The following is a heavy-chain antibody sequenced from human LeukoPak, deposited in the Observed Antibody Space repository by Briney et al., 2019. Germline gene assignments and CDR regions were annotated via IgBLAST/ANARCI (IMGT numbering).Heavy chain of an antibody. Sequence: ASVKVSCKVSGYTLTELSMHWVRQAPGKGLEWMGGFDPEDGETIYAQKFQGRVTMTEDTSTDTAYMELSSLRSEDTAVYYCATPFITDYGDPMGAFDIWGQGTMVTVSS. CDR3: ATPFITDYGDPMGAFDI. CDR2: FDPEDGET. D-gene: IGHD4-17*01. J-gene: IGHJ3*02. V-gene: IGHV1-24*01. CDR1: GYTLTELS.